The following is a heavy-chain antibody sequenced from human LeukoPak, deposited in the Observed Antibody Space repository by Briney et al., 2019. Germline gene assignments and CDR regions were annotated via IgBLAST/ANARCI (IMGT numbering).Heavy chain of an antibody. D-gene: IGHD3-9*01. V-gene: IGHV7-4-1*02. Sequence: ASGKVSCKASGYTFTSYAMNWVRQAPGQGLEWMGWINTNTGNPTYAQGFTGRFVFSLDTSVSTAYLQISSLKAEDTAVYYCARGPSALRYFDWLLYSPRALDYWGQGTLVTVSS. J-gene: IGHJ4*02. CDR1: GYTFTSYA. CDR3: ARGPSALRYFDWLLYSPRALDY. CDR2: INTNTGNP.